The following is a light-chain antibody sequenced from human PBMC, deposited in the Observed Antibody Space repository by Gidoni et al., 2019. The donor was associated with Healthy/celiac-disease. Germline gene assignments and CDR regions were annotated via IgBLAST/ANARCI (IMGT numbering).Light chain of an antibody. Sequence: DIQLTPSPSTLSASVGDRVTITCRASQSISSWLAWYQQKPGKAPKLLIYKASSLESGVPSRCSGSGSGTEFTLTISSLQPDDFATYYCQQYNSYSWTFGQGTKVEIK. V-gene: IGKV1-5*03. CDR1: QSISSW. CDR3: QQYNSYSWT. J-gene: IGKJ1*01. CDR2: KAS.